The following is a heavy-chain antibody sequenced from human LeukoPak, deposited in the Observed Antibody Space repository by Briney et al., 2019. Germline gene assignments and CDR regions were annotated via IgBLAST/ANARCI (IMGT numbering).Heavy chain of an antibody. D-gene: IGHD5-18*01. Sequence: SVKVSCKASGGTFSSYAISWVRQAPGQGLEWMGGIIPIFGTANYAQKFQGRVTITADESTSTAYMELGSLRSEDTAVYYCARDRSGYMYWFDPWGQGTLVTVSS. CDR3: ARDRSGYMYWFDP. J-gene: IGHJ5*02. CDR1: GGTFSSYA. V-gene: IGHV1-69*13. CDR2: IIPIFGTA.